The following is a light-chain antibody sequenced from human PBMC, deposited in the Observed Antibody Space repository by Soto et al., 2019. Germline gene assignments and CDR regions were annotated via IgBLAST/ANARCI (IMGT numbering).Light chain of an antibody. J-gene: IGKJ2*03. CDR1: QSVSSTN. CDR2: GAS. Sequence: EIVLTQSPGTLSLSPGESATLSCRASQSVSSTNLAWYQQKPGQSPRLVMFGASSRATGIPDRFSGSGSGTDFTLTISRLEPEDFAVYYCQQYGISPLSFGQGTKLEIK. CDR3: QQYGISPLS. V-gene: IGKV3-20*01.